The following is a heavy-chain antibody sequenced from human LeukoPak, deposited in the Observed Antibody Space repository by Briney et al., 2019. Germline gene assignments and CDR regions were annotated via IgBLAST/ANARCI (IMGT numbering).Heavy chain of an antibody. CDR2: IYSGGST. CDR1: GFTVSSNY. D-gene: IGHD4-17*01. Sequence: GGPLRLSCAASGFTVSSNYMSWVRQAPGKGLEWGSVIYSGGSTYYADSVKGRFSISRDNSENTLYLQMNSLRAEDTAVYYCARGGYGDYVSSFDYWGQGTLVTVSS. V-gene: IGHV3-66*01. J-gene: IGHJ4*02. CDR3: ARGGYGDYVSSFDY.